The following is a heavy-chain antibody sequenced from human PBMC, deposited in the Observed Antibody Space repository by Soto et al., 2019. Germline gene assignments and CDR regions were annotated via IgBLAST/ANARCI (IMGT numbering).Heavy chain of an antibody. D-gene: IGHD3-10*01. J-gene: IGHJ5*02. V-gene: IGHV4-59*01. Sequence: SETLSLTCTVSGGSISTYYWSWIRQPPGKGLEWIGYIYYSGSTNYNPSLKSRVTISVDTSKNQFSLKLSSVTAADTAVYYCARDYGSGTVNWFDPWGQGTLVTVSS. CDR2: IYYSGST. CDR3: ARDYGSGTVNWFDP. CDR1: GGSISTYY.